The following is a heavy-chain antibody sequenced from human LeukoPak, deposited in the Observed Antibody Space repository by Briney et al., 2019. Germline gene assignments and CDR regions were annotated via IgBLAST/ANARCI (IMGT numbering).Heavy chain of an antibody. D-gene: IGHD4-11*01. J-gene: IGHJ4*02. CDR1: GFTVSRNY. Sequence: PGGSLRLSCAASGFTVSRNYMSWVRQAPGKGLEWVSAISGSGGSTYYADSVKGRFTISRDNSKNTLYLQTNSLRAEDTAVYYCAKEGTIYSRGPYYFDYWGQGTLVTVSS. CDR3: AKEGTIYSRGPYYFDY. CDR2: ISGSGGST. V-gene: IGHV3-23*01.